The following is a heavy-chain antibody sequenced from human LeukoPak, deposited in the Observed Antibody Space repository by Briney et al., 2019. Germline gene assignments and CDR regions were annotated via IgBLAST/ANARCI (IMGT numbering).Heavy chain of an antibody. D-gene: IGHD6-13*01. V-gene: IGHV4-34*01. CDR3: ARGRPWYSSSSLGY. CDR2: INHSGST. Sequence: PSETLSLTCAVYGGSFSGYYWSWIRQPPGKGLEWIGEINHSGSTSYNPSLKSRVTISVDTSKNQFSLKLSSVTAADTAVYYCARGRPWYSSSSLGYWGQGTLVTVSS. J-gene: IGHJ4*02. CDR1: GGSFSGYY.